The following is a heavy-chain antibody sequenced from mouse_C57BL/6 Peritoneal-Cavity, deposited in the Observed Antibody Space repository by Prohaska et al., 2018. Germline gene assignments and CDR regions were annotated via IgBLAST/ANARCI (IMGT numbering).Heavy chain of an antibody. CDR1: GIDFSRYW. J-gene: IGHJ3*01. Sequence: EVKLLQSGGGLVQPVGSLKLSCAASGIDFSRYWMSWVRRAPGQGLEWIGEINPDSSTINYAPSLKDKFIISRDNAKKTLYLQMSKVIAEDTALYYCATYYSNYWFAYWGQGTLVTVSA. D-gene: IGHD2-5*01. V-gene: IGHV4-1*01. CDR2: INPDSSTI. CDR3: ATYYSNYWFAY.